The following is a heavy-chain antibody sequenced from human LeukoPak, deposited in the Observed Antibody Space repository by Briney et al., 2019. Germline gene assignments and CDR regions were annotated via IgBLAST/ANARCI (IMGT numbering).Heavy chain of an antibody. Sequence: GGSLTLSCAGSGFSFSSRSYFMSWVRQAPGKGLEWVANIKQDGSERTYVDSVKGRFTISRDNAKNSLYLQMNSLRVEDTAMYYCARDGGTDWYDPWGQGTLVTVSS. J-gene: IGHJ5*02. CDR3: ARDGGTDWYDP. CDR1: GFSFSSRSYF. V-gene: IGHV3-7*01. CDR2: IKQDGSER. D-gene: IGHD1-1*01.